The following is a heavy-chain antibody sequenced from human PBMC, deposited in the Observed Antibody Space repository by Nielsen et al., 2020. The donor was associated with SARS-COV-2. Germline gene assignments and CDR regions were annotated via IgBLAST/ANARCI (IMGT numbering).Heavy chain of an antibody. D-gene: IGHD2-2*01. J-gene: IGHJ5*02. CDR2: ISSSGGTL. V-gene: IGHV3-48*03. CDR1: GFTFSTYE. CDR3: AGPAS. Sequence: GESLKISCAASGFTFSTYEMNWVRQAPGKGLEWVSYISSSGGTLYYADSVKGRFTISRDNAKNSLYLQMDNLRVDDTAVYYCAGPASWGQGTVVTVSA.